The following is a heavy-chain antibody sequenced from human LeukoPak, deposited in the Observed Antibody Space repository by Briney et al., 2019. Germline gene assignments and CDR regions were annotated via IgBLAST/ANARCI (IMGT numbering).Heavy chain of an antibody. CDR1: GFTFSSYG. CDR3: AKDDGEGWQWLVLTPIFDY. CDR2: IRYDGSNK. V-gene: IGHV3-30*02. J-gene: IGHJ4*02. D-gene: IGHD6-19*01. Sequence: GGSLRLSCAASGFTFSSYGMHWVRQAPGKGLEWVAFIRYDGSNKYYADSVKGRFTISRDNSKNTLFLQMNSLRGEDTAVYYCAKDDGEGWQWLVLTPIFDYWGQGTLVTVSS.